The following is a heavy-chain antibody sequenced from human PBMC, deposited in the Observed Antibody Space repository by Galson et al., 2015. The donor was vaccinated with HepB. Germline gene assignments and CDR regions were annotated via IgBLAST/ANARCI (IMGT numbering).Heavy chain of an antibody. V-gene: IGHV3-72*01. D-gene: IGHD3-22*01. Sequence: SLRLSCAASGFTFSDHYMDWVRQAPGKGLEWVGRTRNKANSYTTEYAASVKGRFTISRDDSKNSLYLQMNSLKTEDTAVYYCARVYSSGYWSAFDIWGQGTMVTVSS. J-gene: IGHJ3*02. CDR3: ARVYSSGYWSAFDI. CDR1: GFTFSDHY. CDR2: TRNKANSYTT.